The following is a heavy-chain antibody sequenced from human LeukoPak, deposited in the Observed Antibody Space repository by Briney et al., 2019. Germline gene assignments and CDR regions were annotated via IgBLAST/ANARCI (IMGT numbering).Heavy chain of an antibody. CDR3: AREYSSSSGKCMDV. V-gene: IGHV3-48*02. J-gene: IGHJ6*02. CDR1: GFTFSSYS. CDR2: IIISSSTT. Sequence: GGSLRLSCAESGFTFSSYSMNWVCEALGEGVEWVSYIIISSSTTYYADSVTGRVTISRDNAKNSLNLQMNSLRDEDTAVYYCAREYSSSSGKCMDVCGQGTTVTVSS. D-gene: IGHD6-6*01.